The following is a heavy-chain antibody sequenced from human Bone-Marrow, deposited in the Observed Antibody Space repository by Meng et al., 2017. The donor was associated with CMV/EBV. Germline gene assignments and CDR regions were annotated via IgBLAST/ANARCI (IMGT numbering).Heavy chain of an antibody. D-gene: IGHD4-17*01. J-gene: IGHJ4*02. CDR1: GFTFSGYW. Sequence: GESLKISCAASGFTFSGYWMHWVRQAPGKGLVWVSGLSTDGSITRYADSVKGRFTISRDNAKNSLYLQMNSLRAEDTAVYYCARASTYGGFDYWGQGTLVTVSS. V-gene: IGHV3-74*01. CDR3: ARASTYGGFDY. CDR2: LSTDGSIT.